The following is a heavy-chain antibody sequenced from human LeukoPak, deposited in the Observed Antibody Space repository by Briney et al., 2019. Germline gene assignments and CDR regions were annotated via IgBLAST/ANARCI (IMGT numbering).Heavy chain of an antibody. CDR2: ISGSGGST. V-gene: IGHV3-23*01. J-gene: IGHJ4*02. CDR3: AKGGKWNYYGSGNEIDY. D-gene: IGHD3-10*01. Sequence: PGGSLRLSCAASGFTFSSYGMSWVRQAPGKGLEWVSAISGSGGSTYYADSVKGRFTISRDNSKNTLYLQMNSLRAEDTAVYYCAKGGKWNYYGSGNEIDYWGQGALVTVSS. CDR1: GFTFSSYG.